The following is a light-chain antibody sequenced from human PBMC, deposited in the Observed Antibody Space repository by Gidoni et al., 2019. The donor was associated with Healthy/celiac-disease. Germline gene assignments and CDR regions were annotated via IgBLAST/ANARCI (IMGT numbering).Light chain of an antibody. J-gene: IGKJ4*01. Sequence: DVQLTQSPSFLSASVAARVPITYRARQYIGSSLAWYQRKSGEAPKFLIYAAATLQSGVPSRFSGSGSGTEFTLTISSLQAEDVATYYCQQLYISPPTFGGGTKVEIK. CDR1: QYIGSS. CDR3: QQLYISPPT. V-gene: IGKV1-9*01. CDR2: AAA.